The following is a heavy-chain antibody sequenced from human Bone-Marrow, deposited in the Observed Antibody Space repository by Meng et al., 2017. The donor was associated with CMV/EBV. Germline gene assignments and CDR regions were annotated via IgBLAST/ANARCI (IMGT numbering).Heavy chain of an antibody. J-gene: IGHJ3*02. CDR3: ARGLRSDDFWSGSDAFDI. D-gene: IGHD3-3*01. Sequence: ASVKVSCKASGYTFSNYYIHWVRQAPGQGFEWMGVINPRGGRPTYAQNFQGRITMTRDTSTGTVYMELSSLRSEDTAVYYCARGLRSDDFWSGSDAFDIWGQGTMVTVSS. V-gene: IGHV1-46*01. CDR1: GYTFSNYY. CDR2: INPRGGRP.